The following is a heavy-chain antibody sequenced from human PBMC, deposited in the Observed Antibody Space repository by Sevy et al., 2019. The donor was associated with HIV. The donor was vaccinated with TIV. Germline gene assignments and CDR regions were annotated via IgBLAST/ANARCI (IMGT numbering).Heavy chain of an antibody. CDR1: GGSISSGDYY. Sequence: SETLSLTCTVSGGSISSGDYYWSWIRQPPGKGLEWIGYIYYSGSTYYNPSLKSRVTISVDTSKNQFSLKLGSVTAADTAVYYCARDQRSIWGSLVVRGNIHFSGFDPWGQGTLVTVSS. V-gene: IGHV4-30-4*01. J-gene: IGHJ5*02. CDR2: IYYSGST. D-gene: IGHD3-22*01. CDR3: ARDQRSIWGSLVVRGNIHFSGFDP.